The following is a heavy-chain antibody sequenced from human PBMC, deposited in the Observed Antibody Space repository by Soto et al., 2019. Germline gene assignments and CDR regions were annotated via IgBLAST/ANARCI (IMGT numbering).Heavy chain of an antibody. CDR2: INAGNGNT. J-gene: IGHJ4*02. D-gene: IGHD5-18*01. V-gene: IGHV1-3*01. CDR3: ARAPSTWIQLWLNY. CDR1: GYTFTSYA. Sequence: ASAKVSCKASGYTFTSYAMHWVRQAPGQRLEWMGWINAGNGNTKYSQKFQGRVTITRDTSASTAYMELSSLRSEDTAVYYCARAPSTWIQLWLNYWGQGTLVTVSS.